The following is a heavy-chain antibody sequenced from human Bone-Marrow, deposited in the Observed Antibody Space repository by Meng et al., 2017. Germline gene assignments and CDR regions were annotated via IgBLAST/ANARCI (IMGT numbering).Heavy chain of an antibody. CDR2: INHSGST. J-gene: IGHJ4*02. V-gene: IGHV4-34*09. CDR1: GGSCSDYY. Sequence: QELGRRLVKPPQTLTPGCVVSGGSCSDYYWSWSRQPPGNGLEGIGEINHSGSTNYNPSLESRATISVDTSQNNLSLKLSSVTAADSAVYYCARGPTTMAHDFDYWGQGTLVTVSS. D-gene: IGHD4-11*01. CDR3: ARGPTTMAHDFDY.